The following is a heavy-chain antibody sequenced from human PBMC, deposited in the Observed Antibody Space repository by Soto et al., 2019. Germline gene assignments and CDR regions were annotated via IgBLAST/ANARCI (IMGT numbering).Heavy chain of an antibody. Sequence: QVQLVQSGAEVKKPGSSVKVSCKASGGTFSSYTISWVRQAPGQGLEWMGRIIPILGIAHYAQKFQGRVTITADKSTSTAYMELSSLRSEDTAVYYCARGPYDFWNCTQHYYLDVWGKGTTVTVSS. CDR1: GGTFSSYT. J-gene: IGHJ6*03. CDR2: IIPILGIA. CDR3: ARGPYDFWNCTQHYYLDV. D-gene: IGHD3-3*01. V-gene: IGHV1-69*02.